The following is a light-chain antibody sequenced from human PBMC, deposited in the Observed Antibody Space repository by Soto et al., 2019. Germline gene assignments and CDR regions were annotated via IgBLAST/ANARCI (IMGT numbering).Light chain of an antibody. V-gene: IGLV2-23*02. CDR2: EVS. CDR3: CSYAGSNYV. J-gene: IGLJ1*01. Sequence: QSVLTQPASVSGSPGQSITISCTGTSIDVGNYNLVSWYQHHPGKAPKLIIYEVSKRPSGVSNRFSGSKSGDTASLTISGLQAEDEADYYRCSYAGSNYVFGTGTKVTVL. CDR1: SIDVGNYNL.